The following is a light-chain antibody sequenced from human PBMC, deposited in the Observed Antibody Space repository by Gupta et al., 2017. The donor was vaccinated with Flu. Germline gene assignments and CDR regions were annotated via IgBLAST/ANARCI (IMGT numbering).Light chain of an antibody. V-gene: IGLV5-45*01. CDR1: R. Sequence: RIYWYQQKPGSPPQYLLRYKSDSDQHQGSGVPSRFSGSKDYSANAGILLISGFQSEDEADYYCMIWHNTAYVFGTGTKVTVL. CDR3: MIWHNTAYV. CDR2: YKSDSDQ. J-gene: IGLJ1*01.